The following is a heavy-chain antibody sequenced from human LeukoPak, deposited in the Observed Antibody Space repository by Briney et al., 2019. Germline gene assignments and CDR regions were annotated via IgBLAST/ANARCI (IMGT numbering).Heavy chain of an antibody. Sequence: SETLSLTCTVSGGSISSYYWGWIRQPPGKGLEWIGYIYYSGSTNYNPSLKSRVTTSVDTSKNQFSLKLSSVTAADTAVYYCARVRVPAAIDYWGQGTLVTVSS. CDR3: ARVRVPAAIDY. CDR1: GGSISSYY. J-gene: IGHJ4*02. V-gene: IGHV4-59*01. CDR2: IYYSGST. D-gene: IGHD2-2*01.